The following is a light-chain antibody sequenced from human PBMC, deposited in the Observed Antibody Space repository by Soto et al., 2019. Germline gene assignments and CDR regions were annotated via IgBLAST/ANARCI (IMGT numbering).Light chain of an antibody. Sequence: QSVLTQPASVSGSPGQSITISCTGTSSDVGGYNYVSWYQQHPGKAPKLMIYDVSNRPSGVSNLFSGSKSGNTASPTISGLQAEDEADYYCSSYTSSSTLAVFGTGTKVTVL. CDR2: DVS. J-gene: IGLJ1*01. CDR1: SSDVGGYNY. V-gene: IGLV2-14*01. CDR3: SSYTSSSTLAV.